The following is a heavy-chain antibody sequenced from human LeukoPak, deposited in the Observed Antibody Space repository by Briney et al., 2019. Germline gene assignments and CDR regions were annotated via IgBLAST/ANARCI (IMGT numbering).Heavy chain of an antibody. CDR3: ASSMVRGSDY. J-gene: IGHJ4*02. CDR1: GYTFTNYA. Sequence: ASVKVSCKASGYTFTNYAIHWVRQAPGQRLEWMGWINAGNGDTKYSQKFQGRVTMTRDTSASTAYMELRSLRSEDTAVYYCASSMVRGSDYWGQGTLVTVSS. V-gene: IGHV1-3*01. D-gene: IGHD3-10*01. CDR2: INAGNGDT.